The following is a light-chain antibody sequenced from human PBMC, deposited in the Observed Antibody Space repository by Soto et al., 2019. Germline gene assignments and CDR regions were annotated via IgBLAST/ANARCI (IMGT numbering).Light chain of an antibody. CDR3: QQYGRSPRT. Sequence: EIVLTQSPGTLSLSPGERATLSCRASQSVSSTYLAWYQQKPGQAPRLLIYSASSRATGIPDRFRGSGSATDFTLTISRLEPVDFAVYYCQQYGRSPRTFGQGTKVEIK. CDR2: SAS. J-gene: IGKJ1*01. V-gene: IGKV3-20*01. CDR1: QSVSSTY.